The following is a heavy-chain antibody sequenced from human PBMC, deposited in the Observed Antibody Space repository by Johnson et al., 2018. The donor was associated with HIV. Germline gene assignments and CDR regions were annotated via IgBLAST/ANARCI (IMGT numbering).Heavy chain of an antibody. V-gene: IGHV3-30*03. CDR1: GYSVTGYN. Sequence: VQLVESGGGLVQPGGSLRLSCAVSGYSVTGYNMNWVRQAPGKGLEWVAVISYDGSNKYYADSVKGRFTISRDNFKNTVYLQMNSLRTVDTAVYYCARGLELYLDLGWDDAFDIWGQGTMVTVSS. CDR3: ARGLELYLDLGWDDAFDI. CDR2: ISYDGSNK. J-gene: IGHJ3*02. D-gene: IGHD1-26*01.